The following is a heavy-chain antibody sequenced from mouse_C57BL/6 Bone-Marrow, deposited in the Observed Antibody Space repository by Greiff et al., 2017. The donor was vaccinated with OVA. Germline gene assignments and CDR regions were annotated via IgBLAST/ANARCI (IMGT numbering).Heavy chain of an antibody. CDR3: TRGRRPGVY. Sequence: QVQLQQSGAELVRPGASVTLSCKASGYTFTDYEMHWVKQTPVHGLEWIGAIYPETGGTAYNQKFKGKATLTADKSSSTAYMELRSLTSEDSAVYYWTRGRRPGVYWGQGTSVTVSS. J-gene: IGHJ4*01. CDR1: GYTFTDYE. V-gene: IGHV1-15*01. CDR2: IYPETGGT.